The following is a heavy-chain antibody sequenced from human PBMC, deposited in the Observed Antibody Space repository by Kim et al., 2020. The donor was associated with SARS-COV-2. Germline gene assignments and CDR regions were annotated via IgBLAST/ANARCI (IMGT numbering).Heavy chain of an antibody. J-gene: IGHJ3*02. V-gene: IGHV3-53*01. CDR1: GFTVSSNY. CDR3: ARDQRSARLGSGYYEAFDI. CDR2: IYSGGST. D-gene: IGHD3-22*01. Sequence: GGSLRLSCAASGFTVSSNYMSWVRQAPGKGLEWVSVIYSGGSTYYADSVKGRFTISRDNSKNTLYLQMNSLRAEDTAVYYCARDQRSARLGSGYYEAFDIWGQGTMVTVSS.